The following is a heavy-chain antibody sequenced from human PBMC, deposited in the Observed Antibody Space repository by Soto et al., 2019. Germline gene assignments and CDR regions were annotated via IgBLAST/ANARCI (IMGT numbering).Heavy chain of an antibody. Sequence: GGSLRLSCSASGFTFSSYAMHWVRQAPGKGLEYVSAISSNGGSTYYAGSVKGRFTISRDNSKNTLYLQMSSLRAEDTAVYYCVKDRNSGSYPNHDAFDIWGQGTMVTVSS. CDR3: VKDRNSGSYPNHDAFDI. D-gene: IGHD1-26*01. CDR1: GFTFSSYA. CDR2: ISSNGGST. V-gene: IGHV3-64D*06. J-gene: IGHJ3*02.